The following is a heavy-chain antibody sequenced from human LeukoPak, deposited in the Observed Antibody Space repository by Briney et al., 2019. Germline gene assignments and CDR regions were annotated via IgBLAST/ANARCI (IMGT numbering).Heavy chain of an antibody. CDR1: GVSFNDYY. J-gene: IGHJ5*02. V-gene: IGHV4-34*01. Sequence: SETLSLTCAVSGVSFNDYYWSGVRQTPGKGLEWIGEINHSGYTNDSPSLKSRVTLSIDTSRKQFSLNLRSVTVADTGIYYCTRMTTGHDHWGQGTLVTVSS. CDR3: TRMTTGHDH. D-gene: IGHD4-17*01. CDR2: INHSGYT.